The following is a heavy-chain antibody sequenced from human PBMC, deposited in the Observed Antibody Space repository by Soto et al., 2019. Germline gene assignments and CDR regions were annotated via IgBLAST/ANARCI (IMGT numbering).Heavy chain of an antibody. Sequence: EVQLVESGGGLVQPGGSLRLSCAASGFTFGTYEMNWVRQAPGKGLEWVSYISRSGSNIYYADSVKGRFTISRDNAKNSLYLQLNSLRAEDTAVYYCARDPSLSSSSYLSYYYGMDVWRQGTTVTVSS. D-gene: IGHD6-6*01. J-gene: IGHJ6*02. CDR2: ISRSGSNI. V-gene: IGHV3-48*03. CDR1: GFTFGTYE. CDR3: ARDPSLSSSSYLSYYYGMDV.